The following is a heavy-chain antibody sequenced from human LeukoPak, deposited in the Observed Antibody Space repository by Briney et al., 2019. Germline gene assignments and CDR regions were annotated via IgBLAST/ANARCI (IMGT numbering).Heavy chain of an antibody. J-gene: IGHJ4*02. V-gene: IGHV3-21*01. CDR3: AREPAGYNFDS. D-gene: IGHD5-24*01. CDR2: ISSSSTYI. Sequence: GGSLRLSCAASGFTFSSYSMNWVRQAPGKGLEWVSFISSSSTYIYYADSVKGRFTISRDNAKNSLYLQMNSLRAEDTALYYCAREPAGYNFDSGGQGTLVTVSS. CDR1: GFTFSSYS.